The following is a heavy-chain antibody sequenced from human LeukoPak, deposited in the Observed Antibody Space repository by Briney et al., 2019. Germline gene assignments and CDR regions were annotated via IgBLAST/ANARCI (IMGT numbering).Heavy chain of an antibody. Sequence: SETLSLTCSVSGGSISHYYFSWIRQPPGKGLEWIGYIYYSGSTNYNPSLKSRVTISVDTSKNQFSLKLSSVTAADTAVYYCARVCDDFWSGSQGAFDIWGQGTMVTVSS. CDR1: GGSISHYY. D-gene: IGHD3-3*01. CDR2: IYYSGST. V-gene: IGHV4-59*01. CDR3: ARVCDDFWSGSQGAFDI. J-gene: IGHJ3*02.